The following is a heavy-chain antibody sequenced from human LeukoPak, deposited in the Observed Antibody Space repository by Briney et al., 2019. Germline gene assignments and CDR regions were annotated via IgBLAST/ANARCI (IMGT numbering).Heavy chain of an antibody. Sequence: SETLSLTCTVSGGSISSSSYYWGWIRQPPGKGLEWIGSIYYSGSTYYNPSLKSRVTISVDTSKNQFSLKLSSVTAADTAVYYCARGVYSSGYYYYFDYWGQGTLVTASS. V-gene: IGHV4-39*01. CDR2: IYYSGST. D-gene: IGHD3-22*01. CDR3: ARGVYSSGYYYYFDY. CDR1: GGSISSSSYY. J-gene: IGHJ4*02.